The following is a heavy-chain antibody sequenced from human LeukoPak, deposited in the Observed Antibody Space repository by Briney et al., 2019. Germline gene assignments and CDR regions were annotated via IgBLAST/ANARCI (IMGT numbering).Heavy chain of an antibody. J-gene: IGHJ4*02. V-gene: IGHV3-23*01. CDR3: AKDGKARNWNYFQAKPVY. CDR1: GFNFGSCS. Sequence: GGSLRLSCAASGFNFGSCSMTWVRQAPGKGLEWVSGISGSGGGTYYADSVKGRFSISRDISKNTLYLQMNSLRAEDTAIYYCAKDGKARNWNYFQAKPVYWGQGTLVTVSS. D-gene: IGHD1-7*01. CDR2: ISGSGGGT.